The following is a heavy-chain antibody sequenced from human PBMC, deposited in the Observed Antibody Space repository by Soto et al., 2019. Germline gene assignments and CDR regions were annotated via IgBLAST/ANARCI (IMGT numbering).Heavy chain of an antibody. CDR3: AREGYDYVWGSYRSHRPKDNAFDI. V-gene: IGHV1-2*04. CDR1: GYTFTGYY. CDR2: INPNSGGT. J-gene: IGHJ3*02. D-gene: IGHD3-16*02. Sequence: ASVKVSCKASGYTFTGYYMHWVRQAPGQGLEWMGWINPNSGGTNYAQKFQGWVTMTRDTSISTAYMELSRLRSDDTAVYYCAREGYDYVWGSYRSHRPKDNAFDIWGPGPMLTV.